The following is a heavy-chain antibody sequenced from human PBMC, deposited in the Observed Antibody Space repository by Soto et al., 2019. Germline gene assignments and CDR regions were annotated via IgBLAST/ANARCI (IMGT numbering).Heavy chain of an antibody. Sequence: QVQLVVSGGGLVKPGGSLRISCAASGFTFSDYYISWIRQAPGKGLEWVSYIRSSGSIIYYADSVKGRFTISRDNAKNSLYLQMKSLRAEDTAVYYCALAGYDRHYYAVTPLSAGHFWGQGTLVTVSS. J-gene: IGHJ4*02. CDR1: GFTFSDYY. D-gene: IGHD1-26*01. V-gene: IGHV3-11*01. CDR3: ALAGYDRHYYAVTPLSAGHF. CDR2: IRSSGSII.